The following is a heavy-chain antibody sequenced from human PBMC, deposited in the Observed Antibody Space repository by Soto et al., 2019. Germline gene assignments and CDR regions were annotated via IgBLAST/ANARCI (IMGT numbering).Heavy chain of an antibody. D-gene: IGHD1-7*01. V-gene: IGHV3-74*01. Sequence: EVQLVDSGGGLVQPGGSLRLSCAASEFTFRRYWMHGVRQSPGRGRVWVSRMSGDGSSTTYADSVRGRFTISRDNAKNTVYLQMDSVRAEDTAVYYCARSLPGTYGAFDLWGQGTMVTVSS. CDR3: ARSLPGTYGAFDL. CDR2: MSGDGSST. J-gene: IGHJ3*01. CDR1: EFTFRRYW.